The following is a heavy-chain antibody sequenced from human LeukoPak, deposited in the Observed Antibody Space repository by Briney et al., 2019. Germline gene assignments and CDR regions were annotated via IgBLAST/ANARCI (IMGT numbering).Heavy chain of an antibody. CDR1: GFTFSEFY. J-gene: IGHJ4*02. V-gene: IGHV3-11*01. CDR2: IVSTGLNK. Sequence: GGSLRLSCAASGFTFSEFYMSWIRQAPGKGLEWVADIVSTGLNKYYADSVKGRFTISRDNAKNSLDLQMNSLRAEDTAVYYCVRHWNTRLDYWGQGIRVTVSS. D-gene: IGHD1/OR15-1a*01. CDR3: VRHWNTRLDY.